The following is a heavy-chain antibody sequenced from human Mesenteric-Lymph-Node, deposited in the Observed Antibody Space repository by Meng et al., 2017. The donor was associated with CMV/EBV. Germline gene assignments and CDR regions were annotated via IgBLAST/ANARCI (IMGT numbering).Heavy chain of an antibody. V-gene: IGHV3-43*01. Sequence: GESLKISCAVSGFNVDEYTMHWVRQVPGKGLEWVSVISSDGATTNYADSVKGRFTISRDNAKNSLYLQMNSLTVDDTALYHCARRGTTGYFFDSWGPGTLVTVSS. CDR1: GFNVDEYT. CDR2: ISSDGATT. CDR3: ARRGTTGYFFDS. D-gene: IGHD2-8*02. J-gene: IGHJ4*02.